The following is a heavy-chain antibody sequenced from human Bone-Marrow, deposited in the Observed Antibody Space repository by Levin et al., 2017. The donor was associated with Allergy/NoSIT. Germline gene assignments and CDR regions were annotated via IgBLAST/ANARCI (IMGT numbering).Heavy chain of an antibody. CDR2: ISGSGGRT. J-gene: IGHJ4*02. Sequence: GGSLRLSCAASGFTFSSYAMRWVRQASGKGLEWVSAISGSGGRTYYADSVKGRFTISRDNSKNTLYLQMNSLGVEDTAVYYCAKERSSSWQPDYWGQGTLVTVSS. CDR1: GFTFSSYA. CDR3: AKERSSSWQPDY. V-gene: IGHV3-23*01. D-gene: IGHD6-13*01.